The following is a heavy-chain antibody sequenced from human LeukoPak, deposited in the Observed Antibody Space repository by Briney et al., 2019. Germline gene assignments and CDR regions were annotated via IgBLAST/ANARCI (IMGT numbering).Heavy chain of an antibody. D-gene: IGHD3-22*01. CDR1: GFTFSSYW. CDR3: ATSYDSSGYYLSEYFQH. Sequence: PGGSLRLSCAASGFTFSSYWMSWVRQAPGKGLEWVANIKQDGSEKYYVDSVKGRFTISRDNAKNSLYLQMNSLRAEDTAVYYCATSYDSSGYYLSEYFQHWGQGTLVTVSS. CDR2: IKQDGSEK. J-gene: IGHJ1*01. V-gene: IGHV3-7*03.